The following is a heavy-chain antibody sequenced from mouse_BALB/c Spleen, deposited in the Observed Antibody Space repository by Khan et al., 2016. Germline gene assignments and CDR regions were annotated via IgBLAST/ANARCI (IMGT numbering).Heavy chain of an antibody. CDR3: ASYYGNSYDYFDY. CDR1: GYTFTSYW. J-gene: IGHJ2*01. D-gene: IGHD1-1*01. CDR2: IYPGDGDT. V-gene: IGHV1-87*01. Sequence: QIQLVQAGAELARPGASVKLSCKASGYTFTSYWMQWVKQRPGQGLEWIGAIYPGDGDTRYTQKFKGKATLTADKSSSTVYMQLSSLASEDSSFYYFASYYGNSYDYFDYWGQGTTLTVSS.